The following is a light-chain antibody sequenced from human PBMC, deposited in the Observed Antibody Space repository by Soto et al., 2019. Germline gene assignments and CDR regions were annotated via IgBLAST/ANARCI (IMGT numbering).Light chain of an antibody. CDR3: QQYNSYSWT. Sequence: IHMTHSASTLSASVLYRVTITFLASQSISSWLALYQQKPGKVPNLLIYDASSLKSGVPSRFSGSGSGTEFTLTISSLQPDDFATYYCQQYNSYSWTFGQGTKVDI. CDR2: DAS. V-gene: IGKV1-5*01. J-gene: IGKJ1*01. CDR1: QSISSW.